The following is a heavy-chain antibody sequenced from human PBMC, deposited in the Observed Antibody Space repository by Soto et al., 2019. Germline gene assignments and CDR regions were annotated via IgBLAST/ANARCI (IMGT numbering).Heavy chain of an antibody. V-gene: IGHV1-69*13. CDR3: ARGATERFLDWWRWFDP. CDR1: GGTFSSYA. J-gene: IGHJ5*02. D-gene: IGHD3-3*01. CDR2: IIPIFGTA. Sequence: SVKVSCKASGGTFSSYAISWVRQAPGQGLEWMGGIIPIFGTANYAQKFQGRVTITADESTSTAYMELSSLRSDDTAVYYCARGATERFLDWWRWFDPWGQGTLVTVSS.